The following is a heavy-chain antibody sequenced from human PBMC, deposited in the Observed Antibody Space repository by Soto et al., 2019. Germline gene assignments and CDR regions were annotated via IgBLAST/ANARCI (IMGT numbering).Heavy chain of an antibody. Sequence: GGSLRLSCAASGFTFSNYAMNWVRQTPGKGLEWVSGIRGSGSSTTYADSVKGRFTISRDNARNTLYLQMNSLRADDTVVYYCTRDGGYLQNDYWGQGTLVTVSS. CDR2: IRGSGSST. J-gene: IGHJ4*02. CDR3: TRDGGYLQNDY. CDR1: GFTFSNYA. V-gene: IGHV3-23*01. D-gene: IGHD3-16*01.